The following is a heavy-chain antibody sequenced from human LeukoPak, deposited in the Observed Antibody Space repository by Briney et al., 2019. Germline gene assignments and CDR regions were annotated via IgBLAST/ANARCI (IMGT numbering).Heavy chain of an antibody. Sequence: ASVKVSCKGSGYTFTSYYMHWVRQAPGQGLEWMGIINPSGGSTSYAQKFQGRVTMTRDTSTSTVYMELSSLRSEDTAVYYCARDRGGTMIENWFDPWGQGTLVTVSS. CDR3: ARDRGGTMIENWFDP. D-gene: IGHD3-22*01. J-gene: IGHJ5*02. V-gene: IGHV1-46*01. CDR2: INPSGGST. CDR1: GYTFTSYY.